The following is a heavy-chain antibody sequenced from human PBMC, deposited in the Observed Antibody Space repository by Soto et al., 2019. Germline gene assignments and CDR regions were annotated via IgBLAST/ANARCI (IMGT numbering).Heavy chain of an antibody. J-gene: IGHJ6*02. Sequence: GASVKVSCKASGYTFTGYYMHWVRQAPGQGLEWMGWINPNSGGTNYAQKFQGWVTMTRDTSISTAYMELSRLRSDDTAVYYCASEDAYYSSDGMDVWSQGTTVTVSS. V-gene: IGHV1-2*04. CDR1: GYTFTGYY. CDR2: INPNSGGT. D-gene: IGHD4-4*01. CDR3: ASEDAYYSSDGMDV.